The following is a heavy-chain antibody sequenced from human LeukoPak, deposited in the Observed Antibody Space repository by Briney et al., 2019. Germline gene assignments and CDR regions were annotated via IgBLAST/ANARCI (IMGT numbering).Heavy chain of an antibody. CDR2: ISAYNGKT. J-gene: IGHJ4*02. CDR3: ARDPLSGYGSGSYYVYFDY. Sequence: GASVKVSCKASGYTFTSYGISWVRQAPGQGLEWMGWISAYNGKTNYAQKLQGRVTMTTDTSTRTAYMELRSMRSDDTAVYYCARDPLSGYGSGSYYVYFDYWGQGTLVTVSS. D-gene: IGHD3-10*01. CDR1: GYTFTSYG. V-gene: IGHV1-18*01.